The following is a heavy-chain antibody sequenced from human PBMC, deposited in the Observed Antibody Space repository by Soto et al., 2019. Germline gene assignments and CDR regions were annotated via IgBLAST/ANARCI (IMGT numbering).Heavy chain of an antibody. CDR3: AKDKAAAAEALWFDP. J-gene: IGHJ5*02. Sequence: PGGSLRLSCAASGFTFSSYAMSWVRQAPGKGLEWVSSISGSGGSTYYADSVKGRFTISRDNSKNTLYLQMNSLRAEDTAVYYCAKDKAAAAEALWFDPWGQGTMVTVSS. D-gene: IGHD6-13*01. CDR1: GFTFSSYA. V-gene: IGHV3-23*01. CDR2: ISGSGGST.